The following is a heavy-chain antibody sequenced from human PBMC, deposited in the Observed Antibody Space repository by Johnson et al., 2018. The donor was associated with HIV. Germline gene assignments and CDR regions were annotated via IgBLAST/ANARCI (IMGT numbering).Heavy chain of an antibody. J-gene: IGHJ3*02. CDR3: ARHTGYDAFDI. CDR1: AFTFSSYA. V-gene: IGHV3-30-3*01. Sequence: VHLVESGGGMVQPGGSLRLSCAASAFTFSSYAMHWVRQAPGKGLEWVALISYDGSNKYYADSVKGRFTISRDNAENSLYLQMNSLRAEDTAVYYCARHTGYDAFDIWGQGTLVTVSS. CDR2: ISYDGSNK. D-gene: IGHD2-21*01.